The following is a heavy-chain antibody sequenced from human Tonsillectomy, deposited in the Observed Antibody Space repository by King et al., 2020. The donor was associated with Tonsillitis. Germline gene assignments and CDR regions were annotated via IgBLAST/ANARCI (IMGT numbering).Heavy chain of an antibody. CDR3: TKTRLRFLEWSDAFDI. CDR1: GFTFDDYA. Sequence: VQLVESGGGLVQPGRSLRLSCVASGFTFDDYAMHWVRQAPGKGLEWVSGITWNSGSIGYEDFVKGRFTISRDNAKNSLYLQMNSLRAEDTALYYCTKTRLRFLEWSDAFDIWGQGTMVAVSS. CDR2: ITWNSGSI. D-gene: IGHD3-3*01. V-gene: IGHV3-9*01. J-gene: IGHJ3*02.